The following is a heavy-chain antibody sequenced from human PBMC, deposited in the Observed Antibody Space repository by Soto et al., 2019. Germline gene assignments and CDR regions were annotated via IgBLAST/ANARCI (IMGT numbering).Heavy chain of an antibody. J-gene: IGHJ4*02. CDR2: INAGNGNT. Sequence: QVQLVQSGAEVKKPGASVKVSCKASGYTFTSYAMHWVRQAPGQRLEWMGWINAGNGNTKYSQKLQGRVTITRDTYASTAYMELSSLRSEDTAVYYCARGCGGDCYSIDYWGQGTLVTVSS. D-gene: IGHD2-21*02. CDR3: ARGCGGDCYSIDY. CDR1: GYTFTSYA. V-gene: IGHV1-3*01.